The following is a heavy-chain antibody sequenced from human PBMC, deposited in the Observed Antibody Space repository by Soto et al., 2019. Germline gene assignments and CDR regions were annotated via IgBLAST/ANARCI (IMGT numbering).Heavy chain of an antibody. V-gene: IGHV5-10-1*01. J-gene: IGHJ6*02. CDR1: GYSFTSYW. CDR2: IDPSDSYT. CDR3: ARRRGGYSSSWPPPSNYGMDV. Sequence: PGGSLRLSCKGSGYSFTSYWISWVRQMPGKGLEWMGRIDPSDSYTNYSPSFQGHVTISADKSISTAYLQWSSLKASDTAMYYCARRRGGYSSSWPPPSNYGMDVWGQGTTVTVSS. D-gene: IGHD6-13*01.